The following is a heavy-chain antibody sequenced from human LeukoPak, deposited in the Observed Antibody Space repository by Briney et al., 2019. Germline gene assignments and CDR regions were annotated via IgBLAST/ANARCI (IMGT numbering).Heavy chain of an antibody. V-gene: IGHV1-46*01. CDR3: ARGMLLTYYDFWSGYYTGDAFDY. CDR2: INPSGGST. CDR1: GYTFTSYY. J-gene: IGHJ4*02. D-gene: IGHD3-3*01. Sequence: ASVKVSCKASGYTFTSYYMHWVRQAPGQGLEWMGIINPSGGSTSYAQKFQGRVTMTRDTSTSTVYMELSSLRSEDTAVYYCARGMLLTYYDFWSGYYTGDAFDYWGQGTLVTVSS.